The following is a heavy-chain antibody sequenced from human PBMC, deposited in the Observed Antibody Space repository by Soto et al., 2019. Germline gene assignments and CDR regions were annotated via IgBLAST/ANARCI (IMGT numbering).Heavy chain of an antibody. Sequence: LRLSCAASGFTFSSYWMRWVRQAPGKGLVWVSRINSDGSSTSYADSVKGRFTISRDNAKNTLYLQMNSLRAEDTAVYYCARDRRSSSGWSCFDYWGQGTLVTVSS. J-gene: IGHJ4*02. D-gene: IGHD6-19*01. CDR3: ARDRRSSSGWSCFDY. CDR1: GFTFSSYW. CDR2: INSDGSST. V-gene: IGHV3-74*01.